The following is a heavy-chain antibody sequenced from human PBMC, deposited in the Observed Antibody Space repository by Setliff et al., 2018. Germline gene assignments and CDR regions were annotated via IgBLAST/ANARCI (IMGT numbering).Heavy chain of an antibody. Sequence: GGSLRLSCAASGFTFSSYEMNWVRQAPGKGLEWVSYISSSGSTIYYADSVKGRFTISRDNAKNSLYLQMNSLRAEDTAVYYCAREGDYYGSGSYRPDAFDIWGQGTMVTVSS. D-gene: IGHD3-10*01. V-gene: IGHV3-48*03. J-gene: IGHJ3*02. CDR2: ISSSGSTI. CDR1: GFTFSSYE. CDR3: AREGDYYGSGSYRPDAFDI.